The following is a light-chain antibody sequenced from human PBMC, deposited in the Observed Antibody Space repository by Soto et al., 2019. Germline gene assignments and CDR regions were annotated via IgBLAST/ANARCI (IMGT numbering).Light chain of an antibody. V-gene: IGLV3-21*04. CDR2: YDI. CDR1: NIGNKR. J-gene: IGLJ1*01. Sequence: SYELTQPPSVSVAPEKTATITCGGNNIGNKRVHWYRQKPGQAPVLLISYDIDRPSGIPERFSGSNSENTATLTISRVEAGDEADYYCQVWDIMTDNYVFGSGTKVTVL. CDR3: QVWDIMTDNYV.